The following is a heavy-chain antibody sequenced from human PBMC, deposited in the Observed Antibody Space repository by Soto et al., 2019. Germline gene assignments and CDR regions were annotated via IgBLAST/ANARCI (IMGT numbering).Heavy chain of an antibody. CDR2: INHSGST. Sequence: SETLSLTCAVYGGSFSGYYWSWIRQPPGKGLEWIGEINHSGSTNYNPSLKSRVTISVDTSKNQFSLKLSSVTAADTAVYYCARRTARFGYSSSWSPDYWGQGTLVTVSS. D-gene: IGHD6-13*01. CDR3: ARRTARFGYSSSWSPDY. J-gene: IGHJ4*02. CDR1: GGSFSGYY. V-gene: IGHV4-34*01.